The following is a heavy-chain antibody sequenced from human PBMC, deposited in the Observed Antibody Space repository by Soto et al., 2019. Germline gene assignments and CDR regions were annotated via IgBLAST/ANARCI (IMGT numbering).Heavy chain of an antibody. CDR3: ATVKVGPWIQLWPLS. CDR1: GYTFTSYY. Sequence: ASVKVSCKASGYTFTSYYMHWVRQAPGQGLEWMGIINPSGGSTSYAQKFQGRVTMTRDTSTSTVYMELSSLRSEDTAVYYCATVKVGPWIQLWPLSWGQGALVTVSS. V-gene: IGHV1-46*01. D-gene: IGHD5-18*01. CDR2: INPSGGST. J-gene: IGHJ4*02.